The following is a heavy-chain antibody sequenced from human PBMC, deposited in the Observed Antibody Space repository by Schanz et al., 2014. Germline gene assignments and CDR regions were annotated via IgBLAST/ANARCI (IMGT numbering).Heavy chain of an antibody. Sequence: EVQLVEYGGGLVQPGESLRLSCAASGFTFSSFAMSWVRQAPGKGLEWVSYIGGSGSDTYYADSVRGRFTISRDNSKNMLYLQMNSLRADDTAVYYCAKKGGDYGSGSYQIIDDWGQGTLVTVSS. J-gene: IGHJ4*02. CDR1: GFTFSSFA. V-gene: IGHV3-23*04. CDR2: IGGSGSDT. CDR3: AKKGGDYGSGSYQIIDD. D-gene: IGHD3-10*01.